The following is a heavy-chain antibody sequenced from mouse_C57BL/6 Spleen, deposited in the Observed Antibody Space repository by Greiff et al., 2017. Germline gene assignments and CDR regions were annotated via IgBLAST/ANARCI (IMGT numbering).Heavy chain of an antibody. V-gene: IGHV14-4*01. Sequence: VQLQQSGAELVRPGASVKLSCTASGFNIKDDYMPWVKQRPEQGLEWIGWIDPENGDTEYASKFQGKATITADTSSNTAYLQLSSLTSEDTAVYYCTPLITTVPLDYWGQGTTLTVSS. CDR2: IDPENGDT. J-gene: IGHJ2*01. CDR1: GFNIKDDY. D-gene: IGHD1-1*01. CDR3: TPLITTVPLDY.